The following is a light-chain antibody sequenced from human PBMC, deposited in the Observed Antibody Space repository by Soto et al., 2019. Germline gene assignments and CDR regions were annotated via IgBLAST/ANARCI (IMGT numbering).Light chain of an antibody. J-gene: IGKJ1*01. Sequence: DIQMTQSPSSLSASVGDRVTITCRASQSISSYLNWYQQKPGKAPKLLIYAASSLQPGVPSRFSGSGSGTDFTLTISSLQPEDIATYYCQQSYSTLWTFGQGTKVEIK. CDR2: AAS. CDR3: QQSYSTLWT. V-gene: IGKV1-39*01. CDR1: QSISSY.